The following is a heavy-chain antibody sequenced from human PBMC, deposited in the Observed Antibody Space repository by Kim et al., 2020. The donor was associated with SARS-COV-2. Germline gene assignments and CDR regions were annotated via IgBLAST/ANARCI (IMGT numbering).Heavy chain of an antibody. CDR3: AREAAGGDFDY. J-gene: IGHJ4*02. D-gene: IGHD2-15*01. Sequence: TNYAQRFRGRGTMTGETSTTTVYMDLSSLRSDDTAVYYCAREAAGGDFDYWGQGTLVTVSS. V-gene: IGHV1-46*01. CDR2: T.